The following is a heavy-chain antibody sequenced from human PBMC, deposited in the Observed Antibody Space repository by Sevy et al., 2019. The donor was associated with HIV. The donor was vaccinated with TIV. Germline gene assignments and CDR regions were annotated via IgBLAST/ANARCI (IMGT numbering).Heavy chain of an antibody. V-gene: IGHV1-8*01. CDR3: ARASRSTSGAFDF. J-gene: IGHJ3*01. Sequence: ASVKVSCKASGYTFTNNDINWVRQAAGQGLEWVGWMNPDSGNTGYTQKFQGRVTMTRDTVLSTAYMELSSLRSEDTAVYYCARASRSTSGAFDFWGQGTMVTVSS. D-gene: IGHD2-2*01. CDR1: GYTFTNND. CDR2: MNPDSGNT.